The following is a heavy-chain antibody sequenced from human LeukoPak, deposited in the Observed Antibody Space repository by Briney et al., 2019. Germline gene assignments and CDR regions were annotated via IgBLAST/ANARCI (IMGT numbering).Heavy chain of an antibody. J-gene: IGHJ4*02. V-gene: IGHV4-59*01. CDR1: GGSISSYY. CDR2: IYYSGST. CDR3: ARGPVAGLPHY. Sequence: KPSETLSLTCTVSGGSISSYYWSWIRQPPGKGLEWIGYIYYSGSTNYNPSLKSRVTISVDTSKNQFSLKLSSVTAADTAVYYCARGPVAGLPHYWGQGTLVTVSS. D-gene: IGHD6-19*01.